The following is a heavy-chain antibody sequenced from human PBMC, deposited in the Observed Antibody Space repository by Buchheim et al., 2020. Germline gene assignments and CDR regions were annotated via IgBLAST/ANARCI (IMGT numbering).Heavy chain of an antibody. V-gene: IGHV3-21*01. CDR1: GFTFSSYS. CDR3: ATYVAVAGPYWYFDL. D-gene: IGHD6-19*01. CDR2: ISSSSYI. J-gene: IGHJ2*01. Sequence: EVQLVESGGGLVKPGGSLRLSCAAFGFTFSSYSMNWVRQAPGKGLEWVSSISSSSYIYYADSVKGRFTISRDNAKNSLYLQMNSLRAEDTAVYYCATYVAVAGPYWYFDLWGRGTL.